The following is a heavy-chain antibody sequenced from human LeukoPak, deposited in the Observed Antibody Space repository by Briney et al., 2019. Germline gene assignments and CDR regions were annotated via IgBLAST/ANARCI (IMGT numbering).Heavy chain of an antibody. V-gene: IGHV4-59*08. CDR2: IYYSGST. J-gene: IGHJ4*02. CDR3: ARHGTILRYFDWLPYYFDY. CDR1: GGSISSYY. D-gene: IGHD3-9*01. Sequence: SETLSLTCTVSGGSISSYYWSWIRQPPGKGLEWVGYIYYSGSTNYNPSLKSRVTISVDTSKNQFSLKLSSVTAADTAVYYCARHGTILRYFDWLPYYFDYWGQGTLVTVSS.